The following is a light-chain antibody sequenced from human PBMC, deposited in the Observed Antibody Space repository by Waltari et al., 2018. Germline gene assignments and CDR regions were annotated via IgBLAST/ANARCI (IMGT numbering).Light chain of an antibody. Sequence: EIVLTQSPGTLSLSPGERATLSCRGSQKIGRDLVRYQQKTGQAPRPLIYEASRRATGIPDRFSGSGSGTDFSLTISRLEPEDFAIYYCQNHERLPATFGQGTKVEIK. V-gene: IGKV3-20*01. J-gene: IGKJ1*01. CDR2: EAS. CDR1: QKIGRD. CDR3: QNHERLPAT.